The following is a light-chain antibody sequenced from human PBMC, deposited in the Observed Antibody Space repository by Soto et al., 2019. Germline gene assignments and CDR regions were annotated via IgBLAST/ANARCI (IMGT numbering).Light chain of an antibody. CDR3: SAYTVSRTYV. Sequence: QSVLTQPASVSGSPGQSITISCTGTSSDVGAYNFVSWHQQHPGKAPKLMTYNVYDRPSGISYRFSGSKSGNTASLTISGLQGEDEADYYCSAYTVSRTYVFGTWTKVTVL. J-gene: IGLJ1*01. CDR2: NVY. CDR1: SSDVGAYNF. V-gene: IGLV2-14*03.